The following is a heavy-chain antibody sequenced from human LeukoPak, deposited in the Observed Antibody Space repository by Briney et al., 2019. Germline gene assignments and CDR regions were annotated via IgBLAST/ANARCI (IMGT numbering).Heavy chain of an antibody. CDR1: GFTFSSYA. CDR3: AREAVAGTL. Sequence: GRSLRLSCAASGFTFSSYAMHWVRQAPGKGLEWVAVISYDGSNKYYADSVKGRFTISRDNSKSTLYLQMNSLRAEDTAVYYGAREAVAGTLWGQGTLVTVSS. D-gene: IGHD6-19*01. J-gene: IGHJ4*02. V-gene: IGHV3-30-3*01. CDR2: ISYDGSNK.